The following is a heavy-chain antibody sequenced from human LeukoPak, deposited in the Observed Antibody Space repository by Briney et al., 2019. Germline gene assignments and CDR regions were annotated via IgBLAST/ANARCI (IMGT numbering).Heavy chain of an antibody. J-gene: IGHJ4*02. CDR1: GFPVSSNY. D-gene: IGHD6-13*01. V-gene: IGHV3-53*01. Sequence: GGSLRLSCAASGFPVSSNYMSWVRQAPGKGLEWVSVIYSGGTNYYADSVKGRFTISRDNSKNTLYLQMNSLRVDDTAVYYCARVSGGAAAGKTGWYYFDYWGQGTLVTVSS. CDR2: IYSGGTN. CDR3: ARVSGGAAAGKTGWYYFDY.